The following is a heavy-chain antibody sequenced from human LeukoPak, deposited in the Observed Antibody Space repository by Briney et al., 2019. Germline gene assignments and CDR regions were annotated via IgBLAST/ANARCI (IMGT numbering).Heavy chain of an antibody. D-gene: IGHD3-10*01. Sequence: SETLSLTCTVSGGSISSSSYYWGWVRQPPGKGLEWIGSIYYSGSAFYNPSLRSRVTISVDTAKNQFSLKLTSVTAADTAVYYCARQGSYYYGSGTYYNGHFDYWAQGTLVTVSS. V-gene: IGHV4-39*01. J-gene: IGHJ4*02. CDR2: IYYSGSA. CDR1: GGSISSSSYY. CDR3: ARQGSYYYGSGTYYNGHFDY.